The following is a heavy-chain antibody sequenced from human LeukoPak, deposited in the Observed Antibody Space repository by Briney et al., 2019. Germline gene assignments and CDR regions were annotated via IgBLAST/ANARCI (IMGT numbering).Heavy chain of an antibody. D-gene: IGHD6-19*01. CDR3: AKDQGGYSSGWYDHCNAFDI. V-gene: IGHV3-23*01. J-gene: IGHJ3*02. CDR2: ISGSGGST. Sequence: GGSLRLSCAASGFTFSSYAMSWVRQAPGKGLEWVSAISGSGGSTYYADSVKGRFTISRDNSKNTLYLQMNSLRAEDTAVYYCAKDQGGYSSGWYDHCNAFDIWGQGTMVTVSS. CDR1: GFTFSSYA.